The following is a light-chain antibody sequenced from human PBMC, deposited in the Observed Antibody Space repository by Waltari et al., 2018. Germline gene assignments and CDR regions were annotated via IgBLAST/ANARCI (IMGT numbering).Light chain of an antibody. V-gene: IGLV3-1*01. J-gene: IGLJ2*01. Sequence: SYDLTQPPSVSVSPGQTASITCSGHKLGAKYASWYQQKPGQSPVLVIYQNTKRPSGIPERFSGSNSGNTATLTISGTQAMDEADYYCQAWDSSTVVFGGGTKLTVL. CDR3: QAWDSSTVV. CDR2: QNT. CDR1: KLGAKY.